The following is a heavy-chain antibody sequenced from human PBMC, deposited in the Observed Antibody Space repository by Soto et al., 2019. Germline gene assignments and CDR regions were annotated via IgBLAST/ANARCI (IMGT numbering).Heavy chain of an antibody. CDR1: GFTFSTYG. CDR2: ISYDGSNK. D-gene: IGHD3-3*01. CDR3: AKTRLEWLSDEAFDI. V-gene: IGHV3-30*18. Sequence: QVQLVESGGGVVQPGRSLRLSCAASGFTFSTYGMHWVRQAPGKGLEWVAVISYDGSNKFYVDSVKGRFTISRDNSKKTLYLQMNSLRADDMAVYYCAKTRLEWLSDEAFDIWGQGTMVTVSS. J-gene: IGHJ3*02.